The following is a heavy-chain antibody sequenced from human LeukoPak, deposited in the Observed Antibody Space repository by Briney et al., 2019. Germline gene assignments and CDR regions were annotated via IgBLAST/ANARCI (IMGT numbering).Heavy chain of an antibody. CDR2: INPSGGGT. V-gene: IGHV1-46*01. CDR1: GYTFTSYY. D-gene: IGHD3-22*01. J-gene: IGHJ4*02. CDR3: ARDIGDDSSGYYYDY. Sequence: ASVKLSCKASGYTFTSYYMHWVRQAPGQGLEWRGIINPSGGGTSSAQTFQGRVTMSRDTSTSTVYMELSSLRSEDTAVYYCARDIGDDSSGYYYDYWGQGTLVTVSS.